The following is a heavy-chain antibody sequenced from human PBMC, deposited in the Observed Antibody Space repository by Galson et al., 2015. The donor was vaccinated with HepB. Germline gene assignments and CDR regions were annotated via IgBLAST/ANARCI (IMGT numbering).Heavy chain of an antibody. V-gene: IGHV1-3*01. J-gene: IGHJ3*02. Sequence: SVKVSCKASGYTFTSYAMHWVRQAPGQRLEWMGWINAGNGNTKYSQKFQGRVTITRDTSASTAYMELSNLRSEDTAVYYCARVFGRQHRVIRAGETFDIWGQGTMVTVSS. D-gene: IGHD2-21*01. CDR1: GYTFTSYA. CDR2: INAGNGNT. CDR3: ARVFGRQHRVIRAGETFDI.